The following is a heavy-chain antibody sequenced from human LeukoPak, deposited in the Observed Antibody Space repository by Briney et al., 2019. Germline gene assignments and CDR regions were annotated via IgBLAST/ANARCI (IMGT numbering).Heavy chain of an antibody. J-gene: IGHJ4*02. Sequence: GGSLRLSCAASGFTFSSYSMNWVRQAPGKGLEWVAVISYDGSNKYYADSVKGRFTISRDNSKNTLYLQMNSLRAEDTAVYYCARGGYSYGLDYWGQGTLVTVSS. D-gene: IGHD5-18*01. CDR3: ARGGYSYGLDY. CDR2: ISYDGSNK. V-gene: IGHV3-30*03. CDR1: GFTFSSYS.